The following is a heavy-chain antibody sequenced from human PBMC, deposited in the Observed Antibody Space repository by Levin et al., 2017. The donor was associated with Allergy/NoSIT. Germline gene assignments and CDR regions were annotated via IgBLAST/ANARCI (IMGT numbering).Heavy chain of an antibody. J-gene: IGHJ5*02. CDR1: GFTFSDHY. CDR3: ASRDYGGNSA. V-gene: IGHV3-72*01. Sequence: GGSLRLSCAASGFTFSDHYMDWVRQAPGKGLEWVGRTRNKANSYTTEYAASVKGRFTISRDDSKNSLYLQMNSLKTEDTAVYYCASRDYGGNSAWGQGTLVTVSS. D-gene: IGHD4-23*01. CDR2: TRNKANSYTT.